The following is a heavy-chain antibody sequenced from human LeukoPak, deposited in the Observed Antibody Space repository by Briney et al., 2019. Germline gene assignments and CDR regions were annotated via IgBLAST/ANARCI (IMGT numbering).Heavy chain of an antibody. CDR1: GYTFTGYY. CDR2: FDPEDGET. V-gene: IGHV1-24*01. Sequence: ASVKVSCKASGYTFTGYYMHWVRQAPGKGLEWMGGFDPEDGETIYAQKFQGRVTMTEDTSTDTAYMELSSLRSEDTAVYYCATLPPVYPDYYYYYMDVWGKGTTVTVSS. J-gene: IGHJ6*03. CDR3: ATLPPVYPDYYYYYMDV. D-gene: IGHD2/OR15-2a*01.